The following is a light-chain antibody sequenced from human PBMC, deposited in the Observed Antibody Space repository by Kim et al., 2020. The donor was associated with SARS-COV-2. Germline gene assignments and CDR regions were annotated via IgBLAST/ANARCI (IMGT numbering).Light chain of an antibody. J-gene: IGLJ3*02. Sequence: QSVLTQPPSASGTPGQRVTISCSGSWTNVGSHIVNWFQQLPGTAPKLLVYNDDQRPSGVPDRFSGSRSGTSASLAISGLQSADEADYYCATWDNTLNAWVFGGGTQLTVL. CDR1: WTNVGSHI. V-gene: IGLV1-44*01. CDR2: NDD. CDR3: ATWDNTLNAWV.